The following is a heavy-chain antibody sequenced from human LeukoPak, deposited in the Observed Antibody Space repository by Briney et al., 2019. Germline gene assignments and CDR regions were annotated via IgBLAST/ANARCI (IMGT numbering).Heavy chain of an antibody. CDR2: ISSGATTT. CDR1: GFTLTSDS. V-gene: IGHV3-48*04. CDR3: ARGTVGAKY. D-gene: IGHD1-26*01. J-gene: IGHJ4*02. Sequence: SGGSLRLSCAASGFTLTSDSMNWVRQAPGEGLEWISYISSGATTTYYADSVKGRFTISRDNANNSLYLQMNSLRVEDTAVYYCARGTVGAKYWGQGTLVIVSS.